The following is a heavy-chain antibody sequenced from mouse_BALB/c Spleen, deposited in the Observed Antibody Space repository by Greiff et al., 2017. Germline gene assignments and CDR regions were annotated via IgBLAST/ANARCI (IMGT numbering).Heavy chain of an antibody. D-gene: IGHD1-1*01. CDR1: GFTFSSYT. V-gene: IGHV5-6-4*01. Sequence: EVKLVESGGGLVEPGGSLKLSCAASGFTFSSYTMSWVRQTPEKRLEWVATISSGGSYTYYPDSVKGRFTISRDNAKNTLYLQMSSLKSEDTAMYYCAREEDHGFAYWGQGTLVTVSA. CDR2: ISSGGSYT. J-gene: IGHJ3*01. CDR3: AREEDHGFAY.